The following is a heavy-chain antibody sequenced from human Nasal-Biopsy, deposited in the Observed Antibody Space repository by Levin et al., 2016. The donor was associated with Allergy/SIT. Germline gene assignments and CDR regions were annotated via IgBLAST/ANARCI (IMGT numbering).Heavy chain of an antibody. CDR2: ISYHGSDK. Sequence: GESLKISCAASGFYFSSYGMHWVRQAPGKGLEWVALISYHGSDKYYADSVKGRFTISRDNSKNTLYLQMNSLRAEDTAVYYCAKDFMDYGGNYGMDVWGQGTTVTVSS. D-gene: IGHD4-23*01. V-gene: IGHV3-30*18. J-gene: IGHJ6*02. CDR3: AKDFMDYGGNYGMDV. CDR1: GFYFSSYG.